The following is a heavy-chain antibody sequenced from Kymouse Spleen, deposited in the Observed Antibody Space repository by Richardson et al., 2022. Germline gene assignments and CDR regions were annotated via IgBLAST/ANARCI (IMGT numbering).Heavy chain of an antibody. CDR1: GGSISSSSYY. J-gene: IGHJ3*02. V-gene: IGHV4-39*01. D-gene: IGHD6-19*01. CDR2: IYYSGST. Sequence: QLQLQESGPGLVKPSETLSLTCTVSGGSISSSSYYWGWIRQPPGKGLEWIGSIYYSGSTYYNPSLKSRVTISVDTSKNQFSLKLSSVTAADTAVYYCARQIAVAGAFDIWGQGTMVTVSS. CDR3: ARQIAVAGAFDI.